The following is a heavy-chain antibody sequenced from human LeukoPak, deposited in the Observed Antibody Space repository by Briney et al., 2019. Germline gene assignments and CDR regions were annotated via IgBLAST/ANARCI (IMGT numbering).Heavy chain of an antibody. Sequence: GGSLRLSRAASGFTFSSYSMNWVRQAPGKGLEWVSSISSSSSYIYYADSVKGRFTISRDNAKNSLYLQMDSLRAEDTAVYFCAREDFFTPHSWGQGTLVTVSS. J-gene: IGHJ4*02. V-gene: IGHV3-21*04. CDR2: ISSSSSYI. CDR3: AREDFFTPHS. CDR1: GFTFSSYS. D-gene: IGHD3/OR15-3a*01.